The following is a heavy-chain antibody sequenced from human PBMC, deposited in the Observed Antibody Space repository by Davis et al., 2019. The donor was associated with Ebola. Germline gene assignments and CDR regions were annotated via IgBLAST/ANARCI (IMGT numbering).Heavy chain of an antibody. Sequence: ASVKVSCKASGYTFTNYGITWVRQAPGQGLEWMGWINTNTGNPTYAQGFTGRFVFSLDTSVSTAYLQISSLKAEDTAVYYCAREAVARLGYWGQGTLVSVSS. CDR2: INTNTGNP. J-gene: IGHJ4*02. CDR3: AREAVARLGY. D-gene: IGHD6-19*01. V-gene: IGHV7-4-1*02. CDR1: GYTFTNYG.